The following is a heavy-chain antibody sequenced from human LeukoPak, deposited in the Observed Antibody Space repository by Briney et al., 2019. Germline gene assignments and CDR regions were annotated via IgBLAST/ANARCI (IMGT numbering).Heavy chain of an antibody. D-gene: IGHD1-26*01. V-gene: IGHV3-11*05. CDR3: ARDRGPYSYWFDP. CDR1: GFTFSDYY. CDR2: ISSSSSYT. Sequence: GGPLTLFCAASGFTFSDYYMSWIRQARGKGLEWLSYISSSSSYTNNADSVKGGFTIYRDNAKHSLYLQMTSLRAEDTAVYRCARDRGPYSYWFDPWGQGTLVTVSS. J-gene: IGHJ5*02.